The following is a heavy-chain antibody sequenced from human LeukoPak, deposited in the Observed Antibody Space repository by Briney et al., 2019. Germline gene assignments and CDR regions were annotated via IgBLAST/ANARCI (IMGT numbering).Heavy chain of an antibody. CDR2: IYSGGNT. J-gene: IGHJ4*02. CDR1: GFTVSINS. Sequence: GGSLRLSCAVSGFTVSINSMSWVRQAPGKGLEWVSFIYSGGNTHYSDSVKGRFTISRDNSKNTLYLQMNSLRAEDTAVYYCARRAGEYSHPYDYWGQGTLVTVSS. D-gene: IGHD2/OR15-2a*01. V-gene: IGHV3-53*01. CDR3: ARRAGEYSHPYDY.